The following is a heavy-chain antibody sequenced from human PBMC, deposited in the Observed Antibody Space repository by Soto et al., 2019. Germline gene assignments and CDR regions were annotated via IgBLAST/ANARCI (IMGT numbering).Heavy chain of an antibody. J-gene: IGHJ4*02. CDR2: VSPSGHT. V-gene: IGHV4-4*07. D-gene: IGHD1-26*01. Sequence: PSETLSLTCAVSGDSISSYSWNWIRQTAGRGLGWIGRVSPSGHTQYRSSFETRVTISVDMSTNQFFLELWYVTAAATAAHYCGRESGENSSYEACWGRGTKITVSS. CDR1: GDSISSYS. CDR3: GRESGENSSYEAC.